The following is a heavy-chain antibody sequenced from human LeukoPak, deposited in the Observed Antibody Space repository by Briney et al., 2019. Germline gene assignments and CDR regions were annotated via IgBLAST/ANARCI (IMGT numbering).Heavy chain of an antibody. J-gene: IGHJ4*02. Sequence: PGGSLRLSCAASGFTFSSYDMHWVRQAPGKGLEWVAVIWYDGSDKYYGDSVKGRFTISRDNSKNTLYLQTNSLRAEDAAVYYCARDITMVRGVIEGIDYWGQGTLVTVSS. D-gene: IGHD3-10*01. CDR3: ARDITMVRGVIEGIDY. CDR1: GFTFSSYD. CDR2: IWYDGSDK. V-gene: IGHV3-33*08.